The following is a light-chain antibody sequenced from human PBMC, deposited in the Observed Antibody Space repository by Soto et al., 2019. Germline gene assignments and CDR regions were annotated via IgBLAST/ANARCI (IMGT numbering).Light chain of an antibody. CDR3: AVWDSSLNGVA. Sequence: QSVLTQTPSASGTPGQRVTISCSGSNSNMGRNYVYWYQQVPGTAPKLLMYRNDVRPSGVPDRITGPKSGTSASLAISGLRSEDEADYYCAVWDSSLNGVAFGGGTQLTVL. J-gene: IGLJ2*01. V-gene: IGLV1-47*01. CDR2: RND. CDR1: NSNMGRNY.